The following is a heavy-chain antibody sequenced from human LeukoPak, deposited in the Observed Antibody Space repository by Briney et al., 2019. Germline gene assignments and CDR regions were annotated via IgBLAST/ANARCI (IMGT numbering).Heavy chain of an antibody. CDR1: GYTFSSYG. D-gene: IGHD3-10*01. CDR2: ISAYNGNT. V-gene: IGHV1-18*01. CDR3: ARDKMSGGSGVA. Sequence: ASVKVSCKASGYTFSSYGINWVRQAPGQGLEWMGWISAYNGNTNYAQKLQGRVTMTTDTSTSTAYMELRSLRSDDTAVYYCARDKMSGGSGVAWGQGTLVTVSS. J-gene: IGHJ5*02.